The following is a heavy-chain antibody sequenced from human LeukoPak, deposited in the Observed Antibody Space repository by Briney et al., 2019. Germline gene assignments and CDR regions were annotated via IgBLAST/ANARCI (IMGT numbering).Heavy chain of an antibody. Sequence: GGSLRLSCAASGFTFSSYAMSWVRQAPGKGLEWVSTISGSGDSTYYADSVKGRFTISRDNSKNTLHLQMNSLRAEDTAVYSCTKGRSAVSSAAINYWGQGTLLTVSS. J-gene: IGHJ4*02. CDR3: TKGRSAVSSAAINY. CDR2: ISGSGDST. V-gene: IGHV3-23*01. CDR1: GFTFSSYA. D-gene: IGHD2-2*01.